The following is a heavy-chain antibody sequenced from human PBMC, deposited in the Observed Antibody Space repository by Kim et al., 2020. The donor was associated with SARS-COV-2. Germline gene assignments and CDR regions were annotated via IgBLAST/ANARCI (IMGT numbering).Heavy chain of an antibody. CDR2: INHSGST. Sequence: SETLSLTCAVYGGSFSGYYWSWIRQPPGKGLEWIGEINHSGSTNYNPSLKSRVTISVDTSKNQFSLKLSSVTAADTAVYYCARAAAEYGDYVGAFDIWGQGTMVTVSS. V-gene: IGHV4-34*01. CDR1: GGSFSGYY. D-gene: IGHD4-17*01. J-gene: IGHJ3*02. CDR3: ARAAAEYGDYVGAFDI.